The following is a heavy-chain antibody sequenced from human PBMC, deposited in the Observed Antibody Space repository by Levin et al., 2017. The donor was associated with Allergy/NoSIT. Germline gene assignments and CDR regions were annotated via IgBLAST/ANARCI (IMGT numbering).Heavy chain of an antibody. Sequence: GGSLRLSCAASGFTFSSYAMSWVRQAPGKGLEWVSAISGSGGSTYYADSVKGRFTISRDNSKNTLYLQMNSLRAEDTAVYYCPLVTTDYYFDYWGQGTLVTVSS. V-gene: IGHV3-23*01. D-gene: IGHD2-21*02. J-gene: IGHJ4*02. CDR1: GFTFSSYA. CDR3: PLVTTDYYFDY. CDR2: ISGSGGST.